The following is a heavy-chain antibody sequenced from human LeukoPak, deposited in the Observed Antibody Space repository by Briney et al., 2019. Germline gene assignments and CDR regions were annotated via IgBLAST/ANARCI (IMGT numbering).Heavy chain of an antibody. CDR3: AKELPIVADAFDI. Sequence: PGGSLRLSCAASGFTFSRNAMIWVRQAPGKGLEWVSGISDRGGSTYYADSVKGRFTISRDNLKNTLYLQMNSLRAEDTAVYYCAKELPIVADAFDIWGQGTMVTVSS. CDR1: GFTFSRNA. D-gene: IGHD3-22*01. CDR2: ISDRGGST. J-gene: IGHJ3*02. V-gene: IGHV3-23*01.